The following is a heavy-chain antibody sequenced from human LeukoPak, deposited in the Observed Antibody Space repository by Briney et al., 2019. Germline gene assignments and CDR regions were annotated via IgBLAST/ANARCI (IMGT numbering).Heavy chain of an antibody. J-gene: IGHJ4*02. D-gene: IGHD6-6*01. CDR3: ARGSSIAEYYFDY. CDR2: IIPIFGTA. CDR1: GGTFSSYA. V-gene: IGHV1-69*06. Sequence: SVKVSCRASGGTFSSYAISWVRQAPGQGLEWMGGIIPIFGTANYAQKFQGRVTITADKSTSTAYMELSSLRSEDTAVYYCARGSSIAEYYFDYWGQGNPGHRLL.